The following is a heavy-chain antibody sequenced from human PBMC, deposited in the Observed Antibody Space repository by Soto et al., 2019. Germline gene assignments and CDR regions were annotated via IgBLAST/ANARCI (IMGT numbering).Heavy chain of an antibody. J-gene: IGHJ5*02. V-gene: IGHV4-59*01. Sequence: SETLSLTCSVSGGSISSYYWSWIRQPPGKGPEWIGYIFYSGSTNQSPSLKSRVTISVDTSKNQFSLKLRSVTAADTAVYYCARTALGWFDPWGQGTLVTVSS. D-gene: IGHD2-21*02. CDR1: GGSISSYY. CDR2: IFYSGST. CDR3: ARTALGWFDP.